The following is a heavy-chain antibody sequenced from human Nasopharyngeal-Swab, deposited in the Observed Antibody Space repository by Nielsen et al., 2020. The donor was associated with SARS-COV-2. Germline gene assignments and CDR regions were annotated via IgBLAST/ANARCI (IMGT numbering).Heavy chain of an antibody. J-gene: IGHJ6*02. V-gene: IGHV3-30-3*01. CDR2: ISYDGSNK. Sequence: WIRQPPGKGLEWVAVISYDGSNKYYADSVKGRFTISRDNSKNTLYLQMNSLRAEDTAVYYCARAPGDGMDVWGQGTTVTV. CDR3: ARAPGDGMDV.